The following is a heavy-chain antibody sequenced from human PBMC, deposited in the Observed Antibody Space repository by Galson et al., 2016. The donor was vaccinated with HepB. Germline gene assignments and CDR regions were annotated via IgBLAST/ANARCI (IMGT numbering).Heavy chain of an antibody. CDR2: ISAYNGNT. CDR3: ARDPRKIRYQLLEIYYYYYAMDV. J-gene: IGHJ6*02. D-gene: IGHD2-2*01. CDR1: GYTFTTYG. Sequence: SVKVSCKASGYTFTTYGISWVRQAPGQGLEWMGWISAYNGNTNYAQKLQGRVTMTHDTSTSTAYMELRSLRSDDTAVYYCARDPRKIRYQLLEIYYYYYAMDVWGQGTTVTVSS. V-gene: IGHV1-18*01.